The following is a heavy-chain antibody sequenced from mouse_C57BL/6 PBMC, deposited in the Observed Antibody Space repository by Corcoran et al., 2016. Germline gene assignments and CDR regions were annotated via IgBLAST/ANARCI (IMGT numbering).Heavy chain of an antibody. D-gene: IGHD1-1*02. J-gene: IGHJ1*03. CDR3: AREGDRLWRPVSYWYVDV. Sequence: EVQLQQSGPVLVKPGASVKMSCKASGYTFTDYYMNWVKQSHGKSLEWIGVINPYNGGTSYNQKFKGKATLTVDKSSSPAYMELNSLTSEDSAVYYWAREGDRLWRPVSYWYVDVLGTGTTVTVSS. CDR2: INPYNGGT. V-gene: IGHV1-19*01. CDR1: GYTFTDYY.